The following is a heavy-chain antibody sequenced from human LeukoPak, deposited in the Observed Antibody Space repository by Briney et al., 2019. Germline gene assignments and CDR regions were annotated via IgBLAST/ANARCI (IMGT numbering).Heavy chain of an antibody. Sequence: GGSLRLSCAASGFTFSSYAISWLRQAPGKGLEWVSAINSGGRPYYADSVKGRFTISRDNSRDTVYLQMDSLRVEDTAVYYCARELGYTGWYTADYWGQGTLATVSS. CDR3: ARELGYTGWYTADY. CDR1: GFTFSSYA. J-gene: IGHJ4*02. V-gene: IGHV3-23*01. CDR2: INSGGRP. D-gene: IGHD6-19*01.